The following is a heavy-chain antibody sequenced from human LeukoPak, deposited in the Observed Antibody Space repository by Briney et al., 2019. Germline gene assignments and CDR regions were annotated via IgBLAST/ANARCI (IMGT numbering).Heavy chain of an antibody. D-gene: IGHD7-27*01. J-gene: IGHJ4*02. CDR1: GGSISSGGYS. CDR2: IYHSGST. Sequence: PSETLSLTCAVSGGSISSGGYSWSWIRQPPGKGLEWIGYIYHSGSTYYNPSLKSRVTISVDTSKNQFSLKLTSVTAADTAVYYCARLGPHLDFWGQGTLVTVSS. V-gene: IGHV4-30-2*01. CDR3: ARLGPHLDF.